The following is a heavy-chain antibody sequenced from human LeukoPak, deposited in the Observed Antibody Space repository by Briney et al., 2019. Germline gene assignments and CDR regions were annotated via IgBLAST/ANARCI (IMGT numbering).Heavy chain of an antibody. CDR1: GFTFSSYA. CDR2: IYSGGST. Sequence: GGSLRLSCAASGFTFSSYAMSWVRQAPGKGLEWVSVIYSGGSTYYADSVKGRFTISRDNSKNTLYLQMNSLRAEDTAVYYCARVPRGWGFDYWGQGTLVTVSS. V-gene: IGHV3-53*01. D-gene: IGHD2-21*01. CDR3: ARVPRGWGFDY. J-gene: IGHJ4*02.